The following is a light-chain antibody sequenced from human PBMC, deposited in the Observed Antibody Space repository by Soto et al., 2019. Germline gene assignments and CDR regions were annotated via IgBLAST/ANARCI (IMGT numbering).Light chain of an antibody. V-gene: IGKV3-15*01. J-gene: IGKJ1*01. CDR1: QSVSSN. CDR3: QQYNNWPPWT. CDR2: GAS. Sequence: EIVMTQSPATLSVSPGERATLSCRASQSVSSNLAWYQQKPGQAPRLLIYGASTRATGIPARFSGSGSGTDFTLHIRRLQSEDFAVYYCQQYNNWPPWTFCQGTKVEIK.